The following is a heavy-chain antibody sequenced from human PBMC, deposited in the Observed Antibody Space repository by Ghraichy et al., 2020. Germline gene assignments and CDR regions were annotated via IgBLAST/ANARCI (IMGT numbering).Heavy chain of an antibody. J-gene: IGHJ4*02. Sequence: SCAASGLTFSSYSMNWVRQAPGKGLEWVSYISSSGRTIYYADSVKGRFTISRDNAKNSLYLQMNSLRAEDTAVYYCARDRGRGWFWYYFDDWGQGTLVTVSS. V-gene: IGHV3-48*04. CDR2: ISSSGRTI. D-gene: IGHD6-19*01. CDR1: GLTFSSYS. CDR3: ARDRGRGWFWYYFDD.